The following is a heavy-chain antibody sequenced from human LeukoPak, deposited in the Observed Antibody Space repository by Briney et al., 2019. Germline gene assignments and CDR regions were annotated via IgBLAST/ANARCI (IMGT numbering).Heavy chain of an antibody. D-gene: IGHD6-19*01. CDR3: VRDIAVPGIDY. CDR2: INSDGSST. V-gene: IGHV3-74*01. CDR1: GFTFSNYW. J-gene: IGHJ4*02. Sequence: GGSLRLSCASPGFTFSNYWMHWVRQAPGKGLVWVSRINSDGSSTNYADSVKGRFTISRDNAKNTLYLQMNSLRAEDTAVYFCVRDIAVPGIDYWGQGTLVTVSS.